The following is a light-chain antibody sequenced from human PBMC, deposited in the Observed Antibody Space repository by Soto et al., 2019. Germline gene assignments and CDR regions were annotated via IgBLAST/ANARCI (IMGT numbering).Light chain of an antibody. CDR3: NSYTSRYTFV. CDR1: SSDVGGYNY. Sequence: QSVLTQPASVSGSPGQSITISCTGTSSDVGGYNYVSWYQQHPGKAPKLMIYEVNKRPSEVSNRFSGSKSGNTASLTISGLQPEDEADYYCNSYTSRYTFVLGTGTRSPS. V-gene: IGLV2-14*01. CDR2: EVN. J-gene: IGLJ1*01.